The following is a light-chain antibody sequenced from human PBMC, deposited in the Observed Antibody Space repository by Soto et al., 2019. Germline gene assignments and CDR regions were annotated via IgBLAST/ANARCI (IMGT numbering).Light chain of an antibody. V-gene: IGKV3-20*01. J-gene: IGKJ1*01. Sequence: EIVLTQSPGTLSLSPGERATLSCRASQSVSRDFLGWYQHKGGQPPRLLLYGGSIRASGIPDRFSGSGSGTDFTLTSSRLAPEYVAFYYCQQYGFSPTFGQGTKVEIK. CDR1: QSVSRDF. CDR2: GGS. CDR3: QQYGFSPT.